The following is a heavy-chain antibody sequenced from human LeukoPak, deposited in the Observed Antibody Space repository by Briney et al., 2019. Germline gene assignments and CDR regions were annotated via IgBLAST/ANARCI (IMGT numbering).Heavy chain of an antibody. CDR1: GYTFTGYY. CDR2: INPNSGGT. CDR3: ARAKGIAAAGRFDP. Sequence: ASVKVSCKASGYTFTGYYMHWVRQAPGQGLECMGWINPNSGGTGYAQKFQGRVTITRNTSISTAYMELSSLRSEDTAVYYCARAKGIAAAGRFDPWGQGTLVTVSS. D-gene: IGHD6-13*01. V-gene: IGHV1-8*03. J-gene: IGHJ5*02.